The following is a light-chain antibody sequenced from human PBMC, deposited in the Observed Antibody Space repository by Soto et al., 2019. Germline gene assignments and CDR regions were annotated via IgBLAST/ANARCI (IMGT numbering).Light chain of an antibody. V-gene: IGKV3-15*01. CDR1: HSVGPN. J-gene: IGKJ1*01. Sequence: MTQSPDTLSVSPGDRVTLSCRASHSVGPNLAWYQQKPGQAPRLLIYGASARATDVPVRFSGSGSGTEFTLTISSLQSEDFAIYYCQQYNNWPTWTFGPGTRVEIK. CDR3: QQYNNWPTWT. CDR2: GAS.